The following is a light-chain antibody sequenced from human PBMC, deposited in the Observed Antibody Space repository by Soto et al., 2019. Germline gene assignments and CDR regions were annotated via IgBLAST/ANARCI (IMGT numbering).Light chain of an antibody. CDR2: EVV. Sequence: QSALTQPPSASGSPGQSVTISCTGTSSDVGGFKNVSWYQQHPNKAPKLMMYEVVKRPSGVPARFSGSKSGNTASLTVSGLQAEDEANYYCSSYADSNSLMIFGGGTKLTVL. V-gene: IGLV2-8*01. CDR3: SSYADSNSLMI. CDR1: SSDVGGFKN. J-gene: IGLJ2*01.